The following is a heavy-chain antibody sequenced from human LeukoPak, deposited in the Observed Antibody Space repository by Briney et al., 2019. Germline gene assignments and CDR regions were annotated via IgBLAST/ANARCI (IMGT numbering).Heavy chain of an antibody. V-gene: IGHV3-74*01. D-gene: IGHD3-22*01. J-gene: IGHJ4*02. CDR2: INSDGSST. Sequence: GGSLRLSCAASGFTCSSYWMHWVRKSPGKGLVCVSRINSDGSSTSYGDSVKGLFTISRDNAKNTLYLQMNSLRAEDTAVYYCARDRDDSSGYYDYWGQGTLVTVSS. CDR1: GFTCSSYW. CDR3: ARDRDDSSGYYDY.